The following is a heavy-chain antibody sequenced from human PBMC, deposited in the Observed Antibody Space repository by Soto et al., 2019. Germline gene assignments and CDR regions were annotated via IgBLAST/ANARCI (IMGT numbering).Heavy chain of an antibody. CDR1: GDTFKNCV. V-gene: IGHV1-69*01. D-gene: IGHD3-10*01. Sequence: QVQVVQSGVEVRRPGSSVKVSCKASGDTFKNCVISWVRQAPGQGLEWMGGIIPLFGTTDFAQRFQGRLTITTDESTTTAYMELSRLRSEDTATDYSPSELGFGKLSVVWGQGTTVTVSS. J-gene: IGHJ6*02. CDR2: IIPLFGTT. CDR3: PSELGFGKLSVV.